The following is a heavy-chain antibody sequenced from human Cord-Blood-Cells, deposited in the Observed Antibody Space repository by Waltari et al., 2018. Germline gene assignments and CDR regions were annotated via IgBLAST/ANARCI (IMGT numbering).Heavy chain of an antibody. J-gene: IGHJ3*02. CDR1: GYTLTGYY. CDR2: INPNSGGT. CDR3: ARIYYGSGSYYDAFDI. Sequence: QVQLVQSGAEVKKPGASVKVSCKASGYTLTGYYMHWVRQAPGQGLEWMGWINPNSGGTNYAQKFQGRVTMTRDTSISTAYMELSRLRSDDTAVYYCARIYYGSGSYYDAFDIWGQGTMVTVSS. V-gene: IGHV1-2*02. D-gene: IGHD3-10*01.